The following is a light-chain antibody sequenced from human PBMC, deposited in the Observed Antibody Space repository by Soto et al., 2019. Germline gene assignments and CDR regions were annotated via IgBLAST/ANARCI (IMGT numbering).Light chain of an antibody. CDR2: GAS. Sequence: ELVFTQAPGTLSLSPWEIATLSCRASQSVSSSYLAWYQQKPGQARRLLIYGASSRATGIPDRFSGSGSGTDFTLTISRLETEDFAVYDCQQYGSSPPITFGQGTRLEIK. V-gene: IGKV3-20*01. J-gene: IGKJ5*01. CDR3: QQYGSSPPIT. CDR1: QSVSSSY.